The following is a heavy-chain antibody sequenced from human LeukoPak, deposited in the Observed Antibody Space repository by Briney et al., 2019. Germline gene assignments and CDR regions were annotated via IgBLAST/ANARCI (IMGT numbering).Heavy chain of an antibody. J-gene: IGHJ4*02. Sequence: GGSLRLSCAASGFTFSNAWMSWVRQAPGKGLEWVGRIKSKTDGGTTDYAAPVKGRFTISRDDSKNTLYLQMNSLKTEDTAVYYCTTGGITIFGVVTWYYFDYWGQGTLVIVSS. D-gene: IGHD3-3*01. CDR2: IKSKTDGGTT. CDR3: TTGGITIFGVVTWYYFDY. V-gene: IGHV3-15*01. CDR1: GFTFSNAW.